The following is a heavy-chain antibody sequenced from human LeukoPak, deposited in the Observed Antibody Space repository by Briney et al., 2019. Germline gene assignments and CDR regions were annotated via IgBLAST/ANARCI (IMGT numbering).Heavy chain of an antibody. D-gene: IGHD6-19*01. CDR1: GFTFDDYA. V-gene: IGHV3-9*01. CDR2: ISWNSGSI. J-gene: IGHJ4*02. CDR3: AKDIGSGWYSFFDY. Sequence: PGRSLRLSCAASGFTFDDYAMHWVRQAPGKGLEWVSGISWNSGSIGYADSVKGRFTISRDNAKNSLYLQMNSLRAEDTASYYCAKDIGSGWYSFFDYWGQGTLVTVSS.